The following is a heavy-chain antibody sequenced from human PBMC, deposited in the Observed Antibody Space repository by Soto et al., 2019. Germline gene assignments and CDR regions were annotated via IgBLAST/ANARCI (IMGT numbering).Heavy chain of an antibody. V-gene: IGHV3-33*01. J-gene: IGHJ4*02. CDR3: ASNYDILTGYWYFDY. CDR2: IWYDGSNK. D-gene: IGHD3-9*01. Sequence: GGSLRLSCAASGFTFSSYGMHWVRQAPGKGLEWVAVIWYDGSNKYYADSVKGRFTISRDNSKNTLYLQMNSLRAEDTAVYYCASNYDILTGYWYFDYWGQGTLVTVSS. CDR1: GFTFSSYG.